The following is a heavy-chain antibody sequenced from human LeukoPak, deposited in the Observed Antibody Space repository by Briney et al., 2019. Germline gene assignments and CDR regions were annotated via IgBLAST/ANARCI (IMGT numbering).Heavy chain of an antibody. D-gene: IGHD2-15*01. CDR2: IYYSGST. CDR1: GGSIGSSSYY. V-gene: IGHV4-39*01. J-gene: IGHJ4*02. Sequence: SETLSLTCTVSGGSIGSSSYYWGWIRQPPGKGLEWIGSIYYSGSTYYNPSLKSRVTISVDTSKNQFSLKLSSVTAADTAVYYCARLEVVAAHWGQGTLVTVSS. CDR3: ARLEVVAAH.